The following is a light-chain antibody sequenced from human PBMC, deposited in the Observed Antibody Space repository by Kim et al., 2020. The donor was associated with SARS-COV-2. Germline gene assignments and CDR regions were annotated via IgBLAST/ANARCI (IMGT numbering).Light chain of an antibody. Sequence: DIQMTQSPSSLSASVGDRVTITCRASQDIGNDFGWYQQSPGRAPKRLIYGASNLQSGVPSRFSGSGSGTEFTLTINSLQPEDFATYCCLQHSTYPITFGQGTRLGIK. CDR2: GAS. J-gene: IGKJ5*01. CDR3: LQHSTYPIT. CDR1: QDIGND. V-gene: IGKV1-17*01.